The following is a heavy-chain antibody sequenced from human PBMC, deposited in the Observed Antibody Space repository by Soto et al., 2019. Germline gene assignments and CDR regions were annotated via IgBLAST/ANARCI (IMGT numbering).Heavy chain of an antibody. CDR2: IYYSGST. J-gene: IGHJ5*02. CDR3: ARAGPFYGSGSYYANNWFDP. D-gene: IGHD3-10*01. CDR1: GGSISSYY. V-gene: IGHV4-59*07. Sequence: PSDTLSLTSIVSGGSISSYYWSWIRQPPGKGLEWIGYIYYSGSTNYNPSLKSRVTISVDTSKNQFSLKLSSVTAADTAVYYCARAGPFYGSGSYYANNWFDPWGQGTLVTVSS.